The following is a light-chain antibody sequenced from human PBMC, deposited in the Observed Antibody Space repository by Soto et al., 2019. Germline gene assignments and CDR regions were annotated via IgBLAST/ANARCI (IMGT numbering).Light chain of an antibody. CDR1: SGHSSYS. Sequence: QPVLTQSPSASASLGASVKLTCTLSSGHSSYSIAWHQQQPEKGPRFLMKLNNDGSHNKGAGIPDRFSGSSSGTERYLTISSLQSEDEADYYCQTWGSGIVVFGGGTQLTVL. CDR3: QTWGSGIVV. V-gene: IGLV4-69*01. J-gene: IGLJ3*02. CDR2: LNNDGSH.